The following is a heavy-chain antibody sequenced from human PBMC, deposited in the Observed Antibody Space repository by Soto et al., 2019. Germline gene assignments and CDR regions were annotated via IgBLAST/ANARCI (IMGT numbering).Heavy chain of an antibody. J-gene: IGHJ4*02. CDR2: IPYDGSNK. V-gene: IGHV3-30*18. CDR1: GFTFSSYG. Sequence: GGSLRLSCAASGFTFSSYGMHWVRQAPGKGLEWVAVIPYDGSNKYYADSVKGRFTISRDNSKNTLYLQMNSLRAEDTAVYYCAKRPYCSGGSCYTSSGPFDSWGQGTLVTVSS. CDR3: AKRPYCSGGSCYTSSGPFDS. D-gene: IGHD2-15*01.